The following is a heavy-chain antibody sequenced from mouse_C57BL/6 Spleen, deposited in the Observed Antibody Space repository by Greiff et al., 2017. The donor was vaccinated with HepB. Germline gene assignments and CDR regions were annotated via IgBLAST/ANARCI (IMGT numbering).Heavy chain of an antibody. J-gene: IGHJ2*01. D-gene: IGHD2-4*01. V-gene: IGHV7-3*01. CDR1: GFTFTDYY. CDR3: ARSIYYDYDGDYFDY. Sequence: DVMLVESGGGLVQPGGSLSLSCAASGFTFTDYYMSWVRQPPGKALEWLGFIRNKANGYTTEYSASVKGRFTISRDNSQSILYLQMNALRAEDSATYYCARSIYYDYDGDYFDYWGQGTTLTVSS. CDR2: IRNKANGYTT.